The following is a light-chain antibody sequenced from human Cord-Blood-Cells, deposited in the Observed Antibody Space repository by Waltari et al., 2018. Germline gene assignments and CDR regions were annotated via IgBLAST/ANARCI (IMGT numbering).Light chain of an antibody. J-gene: IGLJ2*01. CDR1: SSDVGSYNL. V-gene: IGLV2-23*03. CDR2: EGS. CDR3: CSYAGSSTFVV. Sequence: QSALTQPASVSGSPGQSITISCTGTSSDVGSYNLVSWYQQHPGKAPKLMIYEGSKRPSGFSNRFSGSKSGNTASLTISGLQAEDEADYYGCSYAGSSTFVVFGGGTKLTVL.